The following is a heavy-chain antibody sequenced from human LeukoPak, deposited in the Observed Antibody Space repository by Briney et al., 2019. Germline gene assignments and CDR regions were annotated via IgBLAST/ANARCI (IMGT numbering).Heavy chain of an antibody. CDR2: IWSDGSNR. D-gene: IGHD4-11*01. CDR1: GFIYSHYG. J-gene: IGHJ4*01. Sequence: GGSLRLSCAASGFIYSHYGMHWVRQAPGKGLEWVAVIWSDGSNRFYAGSVKGRFTISRDNSQNTLFLQMNSLRAEDTAMYYCARDAQRGFDYSNSLEYWGHGTLLTVSS. CDR3: ARDAQRGFDYSNSLEY. V-gene: IGHV3-33*01.